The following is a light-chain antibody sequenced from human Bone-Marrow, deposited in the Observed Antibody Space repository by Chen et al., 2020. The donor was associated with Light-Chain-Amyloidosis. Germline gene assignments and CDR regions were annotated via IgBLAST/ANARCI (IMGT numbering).Light chain of an antibody. J-gene: IGKJ4*01. V-gene: IGKV1-9*01. CDR1: QAISSY. CDR2: AAP. Sequence: DIQLTQSPSFLSASVGDRVTITCRATQAISSYLAWYQQKPGKAPELLIYAAPTLQSDVPSRFSGSGSGPEFTLTISSLQPEDIATYYCQQLASYPLTFGGGTKVEI. CDR3: QQLASYPLT.